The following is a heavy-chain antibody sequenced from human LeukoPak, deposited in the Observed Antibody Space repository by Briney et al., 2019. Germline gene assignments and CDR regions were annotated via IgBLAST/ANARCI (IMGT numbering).Heavy chain of an antibody. CDR2: INHSGST. J-gene: IGHJ4*02. D-gene: IGHD3-16*02. CDR3: ARRRRGYDYVWGSYRYRSPLDY. Sequence: PSETLSLTCAVYGGSFSGYYWSWIRQPPGKGLEWIGEINHSGSTNYNPSLKSRVTISVDTSKNQFSLKLSSVTAADTAVYYCARRRRGYDYVWGSYRYRSPLDYWGQGTLVTVSS. V-gene: IGHV4-34*01. CDR1: GGSFSGYY.